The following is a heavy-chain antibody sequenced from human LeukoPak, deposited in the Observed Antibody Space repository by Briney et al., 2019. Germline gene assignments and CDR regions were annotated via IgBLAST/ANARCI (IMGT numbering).Heavy chain of an antibody. CDR1: GFTVSSNY. V-gene: IGHV3-53*01. CDR3: ASDYYDSSGHL. Sequence: GGSLRLSCAASGFTVSSNYMSWVRQAPGKGLEWVSVIYSGGSTYYADSVKGRFTISRDNAKNSLYLQMNSLRAEDTAVYYCASDYYDSSGHLWGQGTLVTVSS. CDR2: IYSGGST. D-gene: IGHD3-22*01. J-gene: IGHJ4*02.